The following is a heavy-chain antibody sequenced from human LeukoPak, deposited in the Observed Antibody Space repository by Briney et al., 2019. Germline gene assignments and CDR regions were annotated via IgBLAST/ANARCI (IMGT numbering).Heavy chain of an antibody. Sequence: GGSLRLSCAASGFDFSAFGMNWVRQAPGKGLEWVAVISYDGSQKYYADSVKGRFTISRDNSKNTVYLQMNSLSAEDTAVYYCAKDNGSPSLVVVLVTTAPDYWGQGTLVTVSS. CDR1: GFDFSAFG. D-gene: IGHD2-15*01. CDR2: ISYDGSQK. J-gene: IGHJ4*02. CDR3: AKDNGSPSLVVVLVTTAPDY. V-gene: IGHV3-30*18.